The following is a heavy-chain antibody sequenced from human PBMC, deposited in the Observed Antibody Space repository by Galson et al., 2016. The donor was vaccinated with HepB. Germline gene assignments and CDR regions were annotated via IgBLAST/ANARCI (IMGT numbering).Heavy chain of an antibody. J-gene: IGHJ4*02. V-gene: IGHV3-23*01. D-gene: IGHD3-3*01. CDR3: AKEPNYDCWSGHPFDY. Sequence: SLRLSCAASGFTFSSYALSWVRQAPGKGLEWVSVISGSGGTTYSADSVKGRFTISRDNSKNALYLQMNSLRAEDTAVYYCAKEPNYDCWSGHPFDYWGQGTLVTVSS. CDR1: GFTFSSYA. CDR2: ISGSGGTT.